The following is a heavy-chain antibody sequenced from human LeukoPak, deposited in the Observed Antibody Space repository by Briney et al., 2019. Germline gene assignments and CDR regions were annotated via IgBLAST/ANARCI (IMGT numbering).Heavy chain of an antibody. CDR2: FYITGST. Sequence: SETLSLTCTVSGGSISSGSHYWSWIRQPAGKGLEWIGRFYITGSTSYNPSLKSRLTISVDTSKNQFSLNLSSVTAADTAVYYCASSSGSYLLRRDYWGQGTLVTVSS. CDR1: GGSISSGSHY. D-gene: IGHD3-10*01. CDR3: ASSSGSYLLRRDY. V-gene: IGHV4-61*02. J-gene: IGHJ4*02.